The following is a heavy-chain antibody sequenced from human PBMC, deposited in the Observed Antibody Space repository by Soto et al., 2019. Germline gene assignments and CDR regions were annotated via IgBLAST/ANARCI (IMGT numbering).Heavy chain of an antibody. V-gene: IGHV4-34*01. CDR3: ARLKVAGYFDY. J-gene: IGHJ4*02. Sequence: PSETLSLTCAVYGGSFSGYYWSWIRQPPGKGLEWIGEINHSGSTNYNPSLKSRVTISVDTSKNQFSLKLSSVTAADTAVYYCARLKVAGYFDYWGQGTLVTVS. CDR2: INHSGST. CDR1: GGSFSGYY. D-gene: IGHD6-19*01.